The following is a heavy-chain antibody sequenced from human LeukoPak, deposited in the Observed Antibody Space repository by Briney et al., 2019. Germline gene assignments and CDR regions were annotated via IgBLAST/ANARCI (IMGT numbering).Heavy chain of an antibody. J-gene: IGHJ4*02. CDR2: IYYSGST. D-gene: IGHD4-11*01. Sequence: SETLSLTCTVSGGSISSYYWSWIRQPPGKGLEWIGYIYYSGSTNYNPSLKSRVTISVDTSKDQFSLKLSSVTAADTAVYFRARDVGGNYQYFDYWGQGTLVTVSS. V-gene: IGHV4-59*01. CDR1: GGSISSYY. CDR3: ARDVGGNYQYFDY.